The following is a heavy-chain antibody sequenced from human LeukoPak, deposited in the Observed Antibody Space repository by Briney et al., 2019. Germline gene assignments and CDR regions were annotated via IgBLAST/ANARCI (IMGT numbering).Heavy chain of an antibody. CDR3: ARAGQSGYQYSYGTDV. CDR2: IYSGGST. Sequence: GGSLRLSCAASGFTVSSNYMSWVRQAPGKGLEWVSVIYSGGSTYYADSVKGRFTISRHNSKNTLYLQMNSLRAEDTAVCYCARAGQSGYQYSYGTDVWGQGTTVTVSS. D-gene: IGHD3-3*01. CDR1: GFTVSSNY. J-gene: IGHJ6*02. V-gene: IGHV3-53*04.